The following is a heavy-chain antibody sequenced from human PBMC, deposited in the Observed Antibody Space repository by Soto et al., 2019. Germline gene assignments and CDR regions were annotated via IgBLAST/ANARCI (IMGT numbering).Heavy chain of an antibody. Sequence: GASVKVSCKVSGYIFPNCAISWVRQAPGQGLEWMGWFNAKDGNTHYAQKLQDRVTMTADTSTGTDYMELSSLRSEDTAVYYCARERSVRRVAAADNRFFDPWGQGTLVTVSS. CDR2: FNAKDGNT. V-gene: IGHV1-18*04. CDR1: GYIFPNCA. D-gene: IGHD6-13*01. CDR3: ARERSVRRVAAADNRFFDP. J-gene: IGHJ5*02.